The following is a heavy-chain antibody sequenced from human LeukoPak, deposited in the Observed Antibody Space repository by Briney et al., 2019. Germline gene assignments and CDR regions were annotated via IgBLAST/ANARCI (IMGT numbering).Heavy chain of an antibody. D-gene: IGHD3-22*01. V-gene: IGHV3-48*03. Sequence: GGSLRLSCVASGFTFSSYEMNWVRQAPGKGLEWVSYISSSGSIIYYADSVKGRFIISRDNAKNSLYLQMNSLRAEDTAVYFCARVGYDSSGRFDYWGQGTLVTVSS. CDR2: ISSSGSII. CDR1: GFTFSSYE. J-gene: IGHJ4*02. CDR3: ARVGYDSSGRFDY.